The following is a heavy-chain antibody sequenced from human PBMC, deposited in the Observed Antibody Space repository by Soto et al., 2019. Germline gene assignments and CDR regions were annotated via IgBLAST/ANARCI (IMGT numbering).Heavy chain of an antibody. J-gene: IGHJ6*02. CDR3: ARAYCSSTSCYSKGWNYYYAMDV. CDR1: GGTFSSYA. Sequence: SVKVSCKASGGTFSSYAISWVRQAPGQGLEWMGGIIPIFGTANYAQKFQGRVTITADESTSTAYMELSSLRSEDTAVYYCARAYCSSTSCYSKGWNYYYAMDVWGQGTTVTVSS. D-gene: IGHD2-2*01. CDR2: IIPIFGTA. V-gene: IGHV1-69*13.